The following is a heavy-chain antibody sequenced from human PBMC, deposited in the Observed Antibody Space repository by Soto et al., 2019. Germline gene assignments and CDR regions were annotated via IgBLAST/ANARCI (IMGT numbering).Heavy chain of an antibody. J-gene: IGHJ4*02. CDR2: ISGSGGST. V-gene: IGHV3-23*01. D-gene: IGHD3-22*01. CDR1: GFTFSSYA. CDR3: AKTPSRDYDSSGYYFFDY. Sequence: GGSLRLSCAASGFTFSSYAMSWVRQAPGKGLEWVSAISGSGGSTYYADSVKGRFTISRDNSKNTLYLQMNSLRAEDTAVYYCAKTPSRDYDSSGYYFFDYWGQGTLVTVSS.